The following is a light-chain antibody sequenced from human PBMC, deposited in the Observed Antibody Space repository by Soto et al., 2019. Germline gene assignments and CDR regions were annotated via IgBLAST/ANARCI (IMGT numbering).Light chain of an antibody. J-gene: IGLJ2*01. Sequence: ASLGASVKLTCTLSSGHSNYAIAWHQQQPEKGPRYLMKLNSDGSHSKGDGIPDRFSGSSSGAERYLTISSLQSEDEADYYCQTWGTAIRVFGGGTKLTVL. CDR2: LNSDGSH. CDR3: QTWGTAIRV. CDR1: SGHSNYA. V-gene: IGLV4-69*01.